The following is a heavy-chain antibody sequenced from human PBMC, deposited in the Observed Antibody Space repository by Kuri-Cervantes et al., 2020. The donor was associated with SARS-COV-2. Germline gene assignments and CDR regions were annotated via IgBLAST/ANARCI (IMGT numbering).Heavy chain of an antibody. V-gene: IGHV3-9*01. CDR3: ASRGVMVEMATEADLYY. CDR2: ISWNSGSI. D-gene: IGHD5-24*01. Sequence: SLKISCAASGFTFDDYAMHWVRQAPGKGLEWVSGISWNSGSIGYADSVKGRFTISRDNAKNSLYLQMNSLRAEDTALYYCASRGVMVEMATEADLYYWGQGTRGTVSS. J-gene: IGHJ4*02. CDR1: GFTFDDYA.